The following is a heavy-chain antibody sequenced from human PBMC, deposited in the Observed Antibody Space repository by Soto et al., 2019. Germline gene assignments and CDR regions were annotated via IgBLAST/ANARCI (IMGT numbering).Heavy chain of an antibody. CDR3: ATPWFGDGDY. Sequence: QLQLQESGPGLVKPSETLSLTCTVSGGSISSSSYYWGWIRQPPGKGLEWIGSIYYSGSTHYNPSLKSRVTVSVDTSKNQFSLSLGSVTAADTAVYYCATPWFGDGDYWGQGTLVTVSS. J-gene: IGHJ4*02. V-gene: IGHV4-39*01. CDR2: IYYSGST. CDR1: GGSISSSSYY. D-gene: IGHD3-10*01.